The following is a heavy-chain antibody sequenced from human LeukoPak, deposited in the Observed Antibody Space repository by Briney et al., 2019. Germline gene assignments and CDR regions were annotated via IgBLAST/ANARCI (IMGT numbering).Heavy chain of an antibody. Sequence: SETLSLTCTVSGGSISSYSWSWIRQPPGKGLEWVGYVYYTGSINYNPSLKSRVTISVDTPKNQFSLKLSSVTAADTAVYYCARGSSSGSYHPLDHWGQGTLVTVSS. CDR2: VYYTGSI. V-gene: IGHV4-59*01. CDR3: ARGSSSGSYHPLDH. J-gene: IGHJ5*02. D-gene: IGHD3-10*01. CDR1: GGSISSYS.